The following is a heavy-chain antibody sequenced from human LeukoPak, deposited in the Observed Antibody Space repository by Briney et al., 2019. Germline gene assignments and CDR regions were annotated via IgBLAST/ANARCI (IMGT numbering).Heavy chain of an antibody. D-gene: IGHD3-10*01. CDR1: GGSISSYY. V-gene: IGHV4-59*08. CDR3: ARSIWFGELLPDY. Sequence: SETLSLTCTVSGGSISSYYWSWIRQRPGKGLERIGYIYYSGSTNYNPSLKSRVTISVDTSKNQFSLKLSSVTAADTAVYYCARSIWFGELLPDYWGQGTLVTVSS. CDR2: IYYSGST. J-gene: IGHJ4*02.